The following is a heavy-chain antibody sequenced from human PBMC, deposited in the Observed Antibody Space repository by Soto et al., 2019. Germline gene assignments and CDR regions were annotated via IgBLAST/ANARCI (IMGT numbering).Heavy chain of an antibody. CDR2: IYPGDSDT. CDR1: GYSFTSYW. J-gene: IGHJ6*02. V-gene: IGHV5-51*01. CDR3: ARHGTEYSSSWPNGMDV. Sequence: GESLKISCQGSGYSFTSYWIGWVRQMPGKGLEWMGIIYPGDSDTRYSPSFQGQVTISADKSISTAYLQWSSLKASDTAMYYCARHGTEYSSSWPNGMDVWGQGTTVTVSS. D-gene: IGHD6-6*01.